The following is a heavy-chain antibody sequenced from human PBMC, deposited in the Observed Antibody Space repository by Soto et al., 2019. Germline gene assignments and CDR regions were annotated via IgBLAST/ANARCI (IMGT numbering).Heavy chain of an antibody. CDR2: INHSGST. CDR1: GGSFSGYY. J-gene: IGHJ6*01. V-gene: IGHV4-34*01. CDR3: ARSVCVYGYGMDV. Sequence: SETLSLTCAVYGGSFSGYYWSWIRQPPGKGLEWIGEINHSGSTNYNPSLKSRVTISVDTSKNQFSLKLSSVTAADTAVYYCARSVCVYGYGMDVSRQLTSVPVSA. D-gene: IGHD2-2*03.